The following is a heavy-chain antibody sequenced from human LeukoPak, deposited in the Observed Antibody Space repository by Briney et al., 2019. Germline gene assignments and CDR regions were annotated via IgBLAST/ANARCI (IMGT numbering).Heavy chain of an antibody. J-gene: IGHJ4*02. V-gene: IGHV3-23*01. CDR3: AKGKYFDWLYPVDY. Sequence: GGSLRLSCAASGFTFSSYAMSRVRQAPGKGLEWVSAISGSGGSTYYADSVKGRFTISRDNSKNTLYLQMNSLRAEDTAVYYCAKGKYFDWLYPVDYWGQGTLVTVSS. D-gene: IGHD3-9*01. CDR1: GFTFSSYA. CDR2: ISGSGGST.